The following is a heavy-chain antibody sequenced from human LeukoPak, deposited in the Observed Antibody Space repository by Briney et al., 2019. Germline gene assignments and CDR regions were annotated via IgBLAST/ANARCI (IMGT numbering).Heavy chain of an antibody. CDR1: GYTFTDYY. J-gene: IGHJ4*02. V-gene: IGHV1-69-2*01. CDR2: VDPEDGET. Sequence: ASVKVSCKVSGYTFTDYYMQRVQQAPGKGREWMGLVDPEDGETIYAEKFQGRVTITADTSTGTAYRQLSSLRSEDTAVYHCAAMVRADYWGQGTLVTVSS. CDR3: AAMVRADY. D-gene: IGHD3-10*01.